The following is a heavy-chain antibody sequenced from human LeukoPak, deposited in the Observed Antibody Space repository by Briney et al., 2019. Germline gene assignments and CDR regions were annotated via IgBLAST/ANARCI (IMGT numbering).Heavy chain of an antibody. J-gene: IGHJ1*01. D-gene: IGHD3-22*01. CDR3: TRAPSEIGGYYPEYFRH. CDR1: GFTFSSYW. CDR2: IKSDGST. Sequence: GGSLRLSCAASGFTFSSYWTHWVRQAPGKGLVWVSRIKSDGSTRYADSVKGRFTISRDNAKNTVSLQMNSLRAEDTGVYYCTRAPSEIGGYYPEYFRHWGQGTLVTVSP. V-gene: IGHV3-74*01.